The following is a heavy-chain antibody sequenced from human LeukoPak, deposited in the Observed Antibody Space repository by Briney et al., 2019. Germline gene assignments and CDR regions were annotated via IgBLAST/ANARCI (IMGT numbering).Heavy chain of an antibody. CDR3: ARDRLQSGSDY. J-gene: IGHJ4*02. CDR1: GFTFSSYS. Sequence: PGGSLRLSCAASGFTFSSYSMDWVRQAPGKGLEWVSSISSSSSYIYYADSVKGRFTISRDNAKNSLYLQMNSLRAEDTAVYYCARDRLQSGSDYWGQGTLVTVSS. CDR2: ISSSSSYI. D-gene: IGHD2-15*01. V-gene: IGHV3-21*01.